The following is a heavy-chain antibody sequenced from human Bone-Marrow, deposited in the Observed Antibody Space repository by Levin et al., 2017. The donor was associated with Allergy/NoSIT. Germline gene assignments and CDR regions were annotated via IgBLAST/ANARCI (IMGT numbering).Heavy chain of an antibody. D-gene: IGHD5-12*01. CDR1: GFAVGTNY. CDR3: ARDRGYISRINEGFDI. CDR2: IYAAGTT. Sequence: PGGSLRLSCAVSGFAVGTNYMSWVRQAPGKGLEWVSVIYAAGTTYYAEFAKGRFTMSRDTSNNMIYLQMIDLTADDTAVFYCARDRGYISRINEGFDIWGQGTRVTVSS. V-gene: IGHV3-53*01. J-gene: IGHJ3*02.